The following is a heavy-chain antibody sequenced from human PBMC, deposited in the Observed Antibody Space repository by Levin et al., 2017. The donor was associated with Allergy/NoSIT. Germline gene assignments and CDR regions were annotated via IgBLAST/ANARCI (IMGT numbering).Heavy chain of an antibody. CDR2: IIPIFGTA. Sequence: ASVKVSCKASGGTFSSYAISWVRQAPGQGLEWMGGIIPIFGTANYAQKFQGRVTITADKSTSTAYMELSSLRSEDTAVYYCARAAITMVQGGVLPFDYWGQGTLVTVSS. CDR3: ARAAITMVQGGVLPFDY. V-gene: IGHV1-69*06. J-gene: IGHJ4*02. CDR1: GGTFSSYA. D-gene: IGHD3-10*01.